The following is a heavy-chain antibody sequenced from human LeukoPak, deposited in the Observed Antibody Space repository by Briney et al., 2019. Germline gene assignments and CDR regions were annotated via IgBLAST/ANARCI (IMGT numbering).Heavy chain of an antibody. CDR1: GFTFSSYA. J-gene: IGHJ4*02. Sequence: GGSLRLSCAASGFTFSSYAMSWVRQAPGKGLEWVGRIKSKTDGGTTDYAAPVKGRFTISRDDSKNTLYLQMNSLKTEDTAVYYCTTAGIVVITTADYWGQGTLVTVSS. D-gene: IGHD3-22*01. CDR2: IKSKTDGGTT. CDR3: TTAGIVVITTADY. V-gene: IGHV3-15*01.